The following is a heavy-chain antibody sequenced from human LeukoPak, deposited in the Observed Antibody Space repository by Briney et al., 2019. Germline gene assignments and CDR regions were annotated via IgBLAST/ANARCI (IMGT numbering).Heavy chain of an antibody. J-gene: IGHJ4*02. Sequence: SETLSLTCTVSGGSISSSSYYWGWIRQPPGKGLEWIGSIYYSGSTYYNPSLKSRVTISVDTSKNQFSLKLSSVTAADTAAYYCARVARWAGVRPTHPYYFDYWGQGTLVTVSS. CDR2: IYYSGST. D-gene: IGHD3-10*01. CDR1: GGSISSSSYY. CDR3: ARVARWAGVRPTHPYYFDY. V-gene: IGHV4-39*07.